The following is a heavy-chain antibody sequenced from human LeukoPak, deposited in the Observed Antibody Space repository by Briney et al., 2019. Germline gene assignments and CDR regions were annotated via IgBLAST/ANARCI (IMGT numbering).Heavy chain of an antibody. D-gene: IGHD2-21*02. CDR3: ATATAFDY. CDR1: GFTFSSYV. J-gene: IGHJ4*02. Sequence: GGSLRLSCAASGFTFSSYVMSWVRQAPGKGLEWVPSISSSGGSTYYADSVKGRFTISRDNSKNTLYLQMNSLRAEDTAVYYCATATAFDYWGQGTLVSVSS. V-gene: IGHV3-23*01. CDR2: ISSSGGST.